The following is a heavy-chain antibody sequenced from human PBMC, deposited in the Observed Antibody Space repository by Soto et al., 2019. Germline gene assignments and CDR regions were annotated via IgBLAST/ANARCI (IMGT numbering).Heavy chain of an antibody. J-gene: IGHJ5*02. D-gene: IGHD5-12*01. V-gene: IGHV4-39*01. CDR1: GGSISSSSYY. CDR3: ARHSGYERSGLNWFDP. CDR2: IYYSGST. Sequence: SETLSLTCTVSGGSISSSSYYWGWIRQPPGKGLEWIGSIYYSGSTYYNPSLKSRVTISVDTSKNQFSLKLSSVTAADTAVYYCARHSGYERSGLNWFDPWGQGTLVTVSS.